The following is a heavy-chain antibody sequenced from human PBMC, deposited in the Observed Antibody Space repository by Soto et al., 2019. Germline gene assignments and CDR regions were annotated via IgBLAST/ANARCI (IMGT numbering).Heavy chain of an antibody. J-gene: IGHJ3*02. D-gene: IGHD3-3*01. Sequence: ASVKVSCKVSGYTLTELSMHWVRQAPGKGLEWMGGFDPEDGETIYAQKFQGRVTMTEDTSTDTAYMELSSLRSEDAAVYYCATGSLRGFWSGIPRAFDIWGQGTMVTVSS. CDR3: ATGSLRGFWSGIPRAFDI. CDR2: FDPEDGET. CDR1: GYTLTELS. V-gene: IGHV1-24*01.